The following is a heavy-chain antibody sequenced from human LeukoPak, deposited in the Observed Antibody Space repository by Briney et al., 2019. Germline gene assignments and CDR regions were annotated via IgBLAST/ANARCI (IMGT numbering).Heavy chain of an antibody. CDR2: IYPGDSDT. D-gene: IGHD2/OR15-2a*01. V-gene: IGHV5-51*01. CDR1: GYTFTTYW. Sequence: GESLKISCKGSGYTFTTYWIGWVRQMPGKGLEWMGIIYPGDSDTSYSPSFQGQVTISADKSITTAYLQWSSLKASDTAMYYCARVMTTLTGFDFWGQGTLVTVSS. J-gene: IGHJ4*02. CDR3: ARVMTTLTGFDF.